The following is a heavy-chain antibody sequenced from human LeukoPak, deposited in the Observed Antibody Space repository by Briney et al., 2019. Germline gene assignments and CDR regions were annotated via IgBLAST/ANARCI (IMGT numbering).Heavy chain of an antibody. D-gene: IGHD1-7*01. CDR3: ARFITGTTSWFDP. Sequence: GASVKVSCKASGYTIISYGISWVRQAPGQGLEWMGWISAYNGNTNYAQKLQGRVTMTTDTSTSTAYMELRSLRSDDTAVYYCARFITGTTSWFDPWGQGTLVTVSS. CDR2: ISAYNGNT. CDR1: GYTIISYG. J-gene: IGHJ5*02. V-gene: IGHV1-18*01.